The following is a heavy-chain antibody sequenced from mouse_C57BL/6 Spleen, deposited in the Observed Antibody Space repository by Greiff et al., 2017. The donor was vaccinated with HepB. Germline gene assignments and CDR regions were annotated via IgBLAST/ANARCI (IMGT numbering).Heavy chain of an antibody. CDR2: ISSGSSTI. CDR3: ARRGLGTWGYYFDY. V-gene: IGHV5-17*01. Sequence: EVMLVESGGGLVKPGGSLKLSCAASGFTFSDYGMHWVRQAPEKGLEWVAYISSGSSTIYYADTVKGRFTISRDNAKNTLFLQMTSLRSEDTAMYYWARRGLGTWGYYFDYWGQGTTLTVSS. J-gene: IGHJ2*01. CDR1: GFTFSDYG. D-gene: IGHD3-3*01.